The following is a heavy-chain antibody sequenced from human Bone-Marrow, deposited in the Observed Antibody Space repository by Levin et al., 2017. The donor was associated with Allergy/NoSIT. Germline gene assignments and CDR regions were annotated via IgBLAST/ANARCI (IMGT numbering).Heavy chain of an antibody. Sequence: GGSLRLSCAASGFTFNRAWMSWVRQAPGKGLEWVARIKSKRDGATTDYATPVQGRFTISRDDSKNRLYLQMNSLTAEDTAVYYWITDQAYFFGSGARADFWGQGTRVTVSS. D-gene: IGHD3-10*01. V-gene: IGHV3-15*01. CDR2: IKSKRDGATT. J-gene: IGHJ4*02. CDR3: ITDQAYFFGSGARADF. CDR1: GFTFNRAW.